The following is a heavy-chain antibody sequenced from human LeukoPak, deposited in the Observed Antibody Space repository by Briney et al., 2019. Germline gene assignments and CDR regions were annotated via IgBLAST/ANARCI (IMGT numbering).Heavy chain of an antibody. V-gene: IGHV3-7*01. CDR3: VKSKE. CDR1: GFTFSSNW. J-gene: IGHJ4*02. Sequence: GGSLRLSCAASGFTFSSNWMSWVRQDPGKGLEWVANIKPDGSAGYYVDSVKGRFTISRDNANNSLYLEMNSQRAEDTAVYFCVKSKEWGQGTLVTVSS. CDR2: IKPDGSAG. D-gene: IGHD5/OR15-5a*01.